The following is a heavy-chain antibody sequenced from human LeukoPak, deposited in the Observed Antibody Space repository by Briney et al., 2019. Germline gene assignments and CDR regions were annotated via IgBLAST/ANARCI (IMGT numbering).Heavy chain of an antibody. V-gene: IGHV4-39*01. Sequence: SETLSLTCTVSGGSISSSSYYWGWIRQPPGKGLEWIGSIYYSGSTYYNPSLKSRVTISVDTSKNQFSLKLSSMTAVDTAVYSCARHRRGNSILNWFDPWGQGTLVTVSS. CDR3: ARHRRGNSILNWFDP. J-gene: IGHJ5*02. CDR2: IYYSGST. CDR1: GGSISSSSYY. D-gene: IGHD3-10*01.